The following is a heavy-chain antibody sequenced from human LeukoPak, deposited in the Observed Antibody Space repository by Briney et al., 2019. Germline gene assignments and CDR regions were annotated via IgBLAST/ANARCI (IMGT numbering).Heavy chain of an antibody. CDR1: GGSISSGGYY. CDR2: IYYSGST. Sequence: SETLSLTCTVSGGSISSGGYYWSWIRQHPGKGLEWIGYIYYSGSTYYNPSLKSRVTISVDTSKNQFSLKLSSVTAADTAVYYCARSPYYYIDVFDIWGQGTMVTVSS. CDR3: ARSPYYYIDVFDI. V-gene: IGHV4-31*03. D-gene: IGHD3-22*01. J-gene: IGHJ3*02.